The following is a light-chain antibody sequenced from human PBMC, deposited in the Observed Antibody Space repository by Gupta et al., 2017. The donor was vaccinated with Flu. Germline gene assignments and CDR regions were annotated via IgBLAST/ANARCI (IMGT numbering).Light chain of an antibody. CDR3: QVWDSSSAHRV. CDR2: DDI. J-gene: IGLJ3*02. CDR1: NIGSKS. V-gene: IGLV3-21*02. Sequence: SYVLTPPPSVSVAPGQTARITCGGNNIGSKSVHWYLQKPGQAPVLVVCDDIDRPSGIPERFSGSNSGNTATLTINRVEAGDEADYYCQVWDSSSAHRVFGGGTKLTVI.